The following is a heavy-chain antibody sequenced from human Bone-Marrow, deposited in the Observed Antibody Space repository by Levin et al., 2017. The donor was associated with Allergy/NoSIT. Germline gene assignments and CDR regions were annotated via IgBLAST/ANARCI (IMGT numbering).Heavy chain of an antibody. Sequence: LSLTCAASGFPSGYFAMSWVRQTPGKGLEWVSSIIGSGSATYYAESVRGRFTISRDASKNTLYLQMNNLRADDTALYYCAKMEQQLVQGTFQEWGQGTLVTVSS. J-gene: IGHJ1*01. D-gene: IGHD1-1*01. CDR1: GFPSGYFA. CDR3: AKMEQQLVQGTFQE. CDR2: IIGSGSAT. V-gene: IGHV3-23*01.